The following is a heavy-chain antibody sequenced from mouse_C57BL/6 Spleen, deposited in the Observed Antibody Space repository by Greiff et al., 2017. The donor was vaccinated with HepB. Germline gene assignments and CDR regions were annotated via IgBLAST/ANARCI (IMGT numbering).Heavy chain of an antibody. CDR1: GYTFTSYW. V-gene: IGHV1-52*01. J-gene: IGHJ4*01. D-gene: IGHD1-1*01. CDR2: IDPSDSET. Sequence: QVQLQQPGAELVRPGSSVKLSCKASGYTFTSYWMHWVKQRPIQGLEWIGNIDPSDSETHYNQKFKDKATLTVDKSSSTAYMQLCSLTSEDSAVYYCARSHLDYGSSYDAMDYWGQGTSATVSS. CDR3: ARSHLDYGSSYDAMDY.